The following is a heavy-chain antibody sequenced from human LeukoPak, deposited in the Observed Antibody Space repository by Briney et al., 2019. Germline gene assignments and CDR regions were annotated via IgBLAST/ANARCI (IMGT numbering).Heavy chain of an antibody. CDR3: ARSYSSSWNFDY. CDR2: IGTAGDT. Sequence: GGTLRLSCAASGFTFSSYDMHWVRQATGKGLEWVSAIGTAGDTYYSGSVKGRFTISRENAKNFLYLQMNSLRAGDTAVYYCARSYSSSWNFDYCGQGTLVTVSS. V-gene: IGHV3-13*04. D-gene: IGHD6-13*01. J-gene: IGHJ4*02. CDR1: GFTFSSYD.